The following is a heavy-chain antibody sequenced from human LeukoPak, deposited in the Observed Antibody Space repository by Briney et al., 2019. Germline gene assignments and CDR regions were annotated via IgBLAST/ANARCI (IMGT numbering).Heavy chain of an antibody. J-gene: IGHJ4*02. D-gene: IGHD4-17*01. CDR2: ISHDGNNK. V-gene: IGHV3-30-3*01. CDR1: EFTFSSYA. Sequence: RGSLRLSCAASEFTFSSYAMHWVRQAPGKGLDWVAVISHDGNNKYYADSVKGRFTISRDNSRNTLYLQMNSLRAEDTAVYYCARAHSKMTTVTETDYWGQGTLVTVSS. CDR3: ARAHSKMTTVTETDY.